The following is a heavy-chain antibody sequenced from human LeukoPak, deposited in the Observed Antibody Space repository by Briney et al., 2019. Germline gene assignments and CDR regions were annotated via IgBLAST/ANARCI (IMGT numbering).Heavy chain of an antibody. CDR2: IVVGSGNT. CDR3: AAEGRPTVVTFRKGAVEL. CDR1: GFTFTSPA. J-gene: IGHJ3*01. V-gene: IGHV1-58*01. Sequence: SVKVSCKASGFTFTSPAVQWVPQARGQRLEWIGWIVVGSGNTNYAQKFQERVTITRDMSTSTVYMELSSLRSEDTAVYYCAAEGRPTVVTFRKGAVELWGQGTMVTVSS. D-gene: IGHD4-23*01.